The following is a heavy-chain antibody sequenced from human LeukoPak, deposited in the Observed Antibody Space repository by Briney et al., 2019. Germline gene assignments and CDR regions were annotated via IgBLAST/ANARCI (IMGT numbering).Heavy chain of an antibody. CDR1: GFTFSGFG. CDR3: AKDCRRYSSGWYPVDY. V-gene: IGHV3-23*01. CDR2: ISGSGGST. Sequence: GGSLRLSCAASGFTFSGFGMSWVRQAPGKGLEWVSAISGSGGSTYYADSVKGRFTISRDNSKNTLYLQMNSLRAEDTAVYYCAKDCRRYSSGWYPVDYWGQGTLVTVSS. D-gene: IGHD6-19*01. J-gene: IGHJ4*02.